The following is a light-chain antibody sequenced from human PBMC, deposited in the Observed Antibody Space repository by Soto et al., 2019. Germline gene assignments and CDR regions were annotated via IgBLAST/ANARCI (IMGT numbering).Light chain of an antibody. CDR3: QQYGSSPRT. Sequence: EIVLTQSPGTLSLSPGERATLSCGTTQRVSSTYLAWYQHKPGQAPRLLIYGASNRATGIPDRFSGSGSGRDFTLTISRLEPEDYAVYYCQQYGSSPRTFGQGTKVEIK. J-gene: IGKJ1*01. V-gene: IGKV3-20*01. CDR2: GAS. CDR1: QRVSSTY.